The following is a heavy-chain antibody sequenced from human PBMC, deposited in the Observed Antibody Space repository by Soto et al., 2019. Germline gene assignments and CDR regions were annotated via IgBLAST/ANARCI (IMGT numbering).Heavy chain of an antibody. CDR2: IYYSGST. Sequence: KASETLSLTCTVSGGSISSGGYYWSWIRQHPGKGLEWIGYIYYSGSTYYNPSLKSRVTMAIDTSKNQFSLSLASVAAADTAMYYCARGMNPQDYWGQGTLVTVSS. V-gene: IGHV4-31*03. J-gene: IGHJ4*02. D-gene: IGHD6-13*01. CDR1: GGSISSGGYY. CDR3: ARGMNPQDY.